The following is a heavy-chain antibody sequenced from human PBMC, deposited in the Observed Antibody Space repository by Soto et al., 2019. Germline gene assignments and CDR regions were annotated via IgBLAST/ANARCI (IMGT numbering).Heavy chain of an antibody. CDR2: IYYSGST. D-gene: IGHD5-12*01. CDR3: ARGGGYDREAFDY. V-gene: IGHV4-59*01. J-gene: IGHJ4*02. CDR1: CVSISSYY. Sequence: PSETLSLTCTVSCVSISSYYWSWIRQPPGKGLEWIGYIYYSGSTNYNPSLKSRVTISVDTSKNQFSLKLSSVTAADTAVYYCARGGGYDREAFDYWGQGTLVTVS.